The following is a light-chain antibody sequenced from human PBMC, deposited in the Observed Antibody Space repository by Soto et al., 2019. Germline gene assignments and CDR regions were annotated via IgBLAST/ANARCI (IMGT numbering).Light chain of an antibody. CDR1: QGTSSY. Sequence: AIRMTQSPSSLSASTGDRVTITCRASQGTSSYLAWYQQKPGKAPKLLIYAASTLQSGVPSRFSGSGSGKDFTLTISFLQSEDFATYYCQQYYSYPYTFGQGPKVDIK. CDR3: QQYYSYPYT. CDR2: AAS. J-gene: IGKJ2*01. V-gene: IGKV1-8*01.